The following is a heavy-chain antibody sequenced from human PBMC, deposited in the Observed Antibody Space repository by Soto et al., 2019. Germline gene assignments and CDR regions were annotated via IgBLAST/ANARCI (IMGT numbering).Heavy chain of an antibody. CDR3: ARGITMIYYYGMDV. V-gene: IGHV1-69*13. CDR1: GGTFSSYA. CDR2: IIPIFGTA. D-gene: IGHD3-22*01. Sequence: GASVKVSCKASGGTFSSYAISWVRQAPGQGLEWMGGIIPIFGTANYAQKFQGRVTITADESTSTAYMGLSSLRSEDTAVYYCARGITMIYYYGMDVWGQGTTVTVSS. J-gene: IGHJ6*02.